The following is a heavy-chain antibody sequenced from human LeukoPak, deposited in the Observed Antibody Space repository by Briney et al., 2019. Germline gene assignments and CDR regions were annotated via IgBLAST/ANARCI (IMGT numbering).Heavy chain of an antibody. CDR2: IIPIFGTA. CDR1: GGTFSSYA. CDR3: ARGHPPSYYDFWSGYYLLDFDY. Sequence: GASVKVSCKASGGTFSSYAISWVRQAPGQGLEWMGGIIPIFGTANYAQKFQGRVMITADESTSTAYMELSSLRSEDTAVYYCARGHPPSYYDFWSGYYLLDFDYWGQGTLVTVSS. D-gene: IGHD3-3*01. J-gene: IGHJ4*02. V-gene: IGHV1-69*13.